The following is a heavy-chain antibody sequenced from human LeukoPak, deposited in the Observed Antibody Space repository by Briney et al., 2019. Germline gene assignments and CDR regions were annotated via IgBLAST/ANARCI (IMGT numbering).Heavy chain of an antibody. CDR2: IYYSGST. CDR3: AREGNYGSGSYQGDY. D-gene: IGHD3-10*01. Sequence: SETLSLTCTVSGGSISSYYWSWIRQPPGKGLEWIGYIYYSGSTNYNPSLKSRISISVDTSKNQFSLKLSSVTAADTAVYYCAREGNYGSGSYQGDYWGQGTLVTVSS. J-gene: IGHJ4*02. V-gene: IGHV4-59*01. CDR1: GGSISSYY.